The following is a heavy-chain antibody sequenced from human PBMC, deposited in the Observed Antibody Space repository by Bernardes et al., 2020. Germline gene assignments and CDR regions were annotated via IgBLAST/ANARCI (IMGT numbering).Heavy chain of an antibody. D-gene: IGHD2-2*01. J-gene: IGHJ5*02. Sequence: GGSLRLSCAASGFTFSSYAMHWVRQAPGKGLEWVAVISYDGSNKYYADSVKGRFTTSRDNSKNTLYLQMNSLRAEDTAVYYCARDRVQYQLLYNWFDPWGQGTLVTVSS. CDR3: ARDRVQYQLLYNWFDP. CDR2: ISYDGSNK. CDR1: GFTFSSYA. V-gene: IGHV3-30-3*01.